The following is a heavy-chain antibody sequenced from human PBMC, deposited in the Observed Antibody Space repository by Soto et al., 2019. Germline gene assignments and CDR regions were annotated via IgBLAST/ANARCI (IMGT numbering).Heavy chain of an antibody. CDR2: ISYIGST. D-gene: IGHD5-18*01. Sequence: SETLSLTCTVSGGSISSGDYYWSWIRQPPGKGLEWIGYISYIGSTNYNPALKSRVTISVDTSKSQFSLKLSSVTAADTAVYYCAKDSGYNYGYFRWFDPWGQGTLVTVSS. CDR1: GGSISSGDYY. J-gene: IGHJ5*02. CDR3: AKDSGYNYGYFRWFDP. V-gene: IGHV4-61*08.